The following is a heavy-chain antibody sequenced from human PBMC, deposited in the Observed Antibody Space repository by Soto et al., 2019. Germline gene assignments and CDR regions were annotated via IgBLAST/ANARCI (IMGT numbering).Heavy chain of an antibody. CDR3: ARDLPELIGFWSGYPYRPSGMDV. V-gene: IGHV1-46*01. CDR1: GYTFTSYY. J-gene: IGHJ6*02. D-gene: IGHD3-3*01. CDR2: INPTGGST. Sequence: GASVKVSCKASGYTFTSYYMHWVRQAPGHGLEWMAIINPTGGSTNYAQKFQGRVTMTRDTSTSTAYMELSRLRSDDTAVYYCARDLPELIGFWSGYPYRPSGMDVWGQGTTVTVSS.